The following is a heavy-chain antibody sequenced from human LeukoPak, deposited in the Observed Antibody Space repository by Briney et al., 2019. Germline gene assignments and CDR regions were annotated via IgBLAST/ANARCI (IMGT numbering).Heavy chain of an antibody. J-gene: IGHJ4*02. D-gene: IGHD4-11*01. CDR1: GGSISSSSYY. CDR2: FFYSDKT. V-gene: IGHV4-39*01. CDR3: ARRPTTSTFDY. Sequence: SETLSLTCTVSGGSISSSSYYWGWIRQPPGKGLEWIGDFFYSDKTDYNPSLKSRVTISADTSRNQFSLRLTSVTAADTALYYCARRPTTSTFDYWGQGILVTVSS.